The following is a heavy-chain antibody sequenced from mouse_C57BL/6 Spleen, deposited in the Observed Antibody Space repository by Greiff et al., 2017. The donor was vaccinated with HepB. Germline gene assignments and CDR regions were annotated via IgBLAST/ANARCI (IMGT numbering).Heavy chain of an antibody. V-gene: IGHV1-81*01. J-gene: IGHJ1*03. D-gene: IGHD1-1*01. CDR1: GYTFTSYG. CDR2: IYPRSGNT. Sequence: QVQLQQSGAELARPGASVKLSCKASGYTFTSYGISWVKQRTGQGLEWIGEIYPRSGNTYYNEKFKGKATLTADKSSSTAYMELRSLTSEDSAVYFCAGLHSYGSSHWYFDVWGTGTTVTVSS. CDR3: AGLHSYGSSHWYFDV.